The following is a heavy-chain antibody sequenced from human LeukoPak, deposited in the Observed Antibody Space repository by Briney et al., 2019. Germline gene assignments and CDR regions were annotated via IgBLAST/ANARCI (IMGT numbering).Heavy chain of an antibody. CDR3: ATIRYSSGWYANRIDY. V-gene: IGHV3-23*01. D-gene: IGHD6-19*01. J-gene: IGHJ4*02. CDR2: ISGSGGST. Sequence: GSLRLSCAASGFTFSSYAMSWVRQAPGKGLEWVSAISGSGGSTYYADSVKGRFTISRDNSKNTLYLQMNSLRAEDTAVYYCATIRYSSGWYANRIDYWGQGTLVTVSS. CDR1: GFTFSSYA.